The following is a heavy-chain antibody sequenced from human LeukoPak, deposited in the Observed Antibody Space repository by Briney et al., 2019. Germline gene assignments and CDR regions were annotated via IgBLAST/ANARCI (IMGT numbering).Heavy chain of an antibody. Sequence: PSETLSLTCAVYGGSFSGYYWSWIRQPPGKGLEWIGEINHSGSTNYDPSLKSRVTISVDTSKNQFSLKLSSVTAADTAVYYCARASTYDSSGYYYFDYWGQGTLVTVSS. CDR1: GGSFSGYY. CDR3: ARASTYDSSGYYYFDY. J-gene: IGHJ4*02. V-gene: IGHV4-34*01. D-gene: IGHD3-22*01. CDR2: INHSGST.